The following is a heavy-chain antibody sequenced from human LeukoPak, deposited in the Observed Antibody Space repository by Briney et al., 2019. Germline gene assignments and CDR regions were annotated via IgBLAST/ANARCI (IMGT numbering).Heavy chain of an antibody. J-gene: IGHJ5*02. CDR2: IYHSGGT. D-gene: IGHD6-13*01. Sequence: SETLSLTCAVSGGSISSSNWRSWIRQPPRKGLEWIGEIYHSGGTNYNTTLKSRVTISVDTSDNQSSLKLSSVTAADTAVYYCARHLTMMEQQLVRVSWFDPWGQGTPVTVSS. CDR3: ARHLTMMEQQLVRVSWFDP. CDR1: GGSISSSNW. V-gene: IGHV4-4*02.